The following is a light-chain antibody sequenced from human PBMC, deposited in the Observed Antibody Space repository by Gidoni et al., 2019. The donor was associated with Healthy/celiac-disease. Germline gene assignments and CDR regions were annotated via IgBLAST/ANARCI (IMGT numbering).Light chain of an antibody. CDR3: NSRDSSGNHLV. CDR2: GTN. CDR1: SLRSYY. Sequence: SSELTQDPAVSVALGQTVRITCQGDSLRSYYASWYQQKPGQAPVLVIYGTNNRPSGIPDRFSGSSSGNKASLTITGAQAEDEADYYCNSRDSSGNHLVFGGGTKLTVL. V-gene: IGLV3-19*01. J-gene: IGLJ2*01.